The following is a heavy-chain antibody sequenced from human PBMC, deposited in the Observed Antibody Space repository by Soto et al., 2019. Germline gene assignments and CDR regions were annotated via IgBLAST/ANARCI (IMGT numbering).Heavy chain of an antibody. D-gene: IGHD6-13*01. V-gene: IGHV3-21*01. CDR1: GFTFSSYS. J-gene: IGHJ3*02. CDR2: ISSSSSYI. Sequence: GGSLRLSCAASGFTFSSYSMNWVRQAPGKGLEWVSSISSSSSYIYYADSVKGRFTISRDNAKNSLYLQMNSLRAEDTAVYYCASGYSSSWSLDAFDIWGQGTMVTVSS. CDR3: ASGYSSSWSLDAFDI.